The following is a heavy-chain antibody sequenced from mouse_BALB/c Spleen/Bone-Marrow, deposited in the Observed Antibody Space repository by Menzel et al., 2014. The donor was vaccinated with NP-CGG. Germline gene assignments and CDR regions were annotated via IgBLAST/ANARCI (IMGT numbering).Heavy chain of an antibody. CDR1: GFNIKDTY. CDR2: IDPANGNT. CDR3: ARSRDYGSSDYAMDY. D-gene: IGHD1-1*01. Sequence: EVQLQQSGAELVKPGDSVKLSCTASGFNIKDTYMHWVKQRPEQGLEWIGRIDPANGNTKYDPKFQGKAIITADTSSNTAYLQLSSMTSEDAAVYYCARSRDYGSSDYAMDYWGQGTSVTVSS. V-gene: IGHV14-3*02. J-gene: IGHJ4*01.